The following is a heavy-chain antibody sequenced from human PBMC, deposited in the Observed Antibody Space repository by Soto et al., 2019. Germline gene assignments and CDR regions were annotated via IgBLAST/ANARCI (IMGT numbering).Heavy chain of an antibody. CDR3: ARTPDILLVPAAIVFDY. Sequence: SGPTLGNPTQTLTLTCTFSGFSLNTRGMSVSWIRQPPGKALEWLARIDWDDDKYYNTSLKTRLTISKDTSKNQVVLTMTNVDPVDTATYYCARTPDILLVPAAIVFDYWGQGTLVTVSS. D-gene: IGHD2-2*01. J-gene: IGHJ4*02. V-gene: IGHV2-70*11. CDR1: GFSLNTRGMS. CDR2: IDWDDDK.